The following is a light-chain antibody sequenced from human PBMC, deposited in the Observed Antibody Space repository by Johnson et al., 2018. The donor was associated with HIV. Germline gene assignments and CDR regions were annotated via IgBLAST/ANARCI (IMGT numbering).Light chain of an antibody. V-gene: IGLV1-51*01. J-gene: IGLJ1*01. CDR1: SSNIGNNY. CDR2: DNN. CDR3: LAWDGSLSAGV. Sequence: QSVLTQPPSVSAAPGQKVTISCSGTSSNIGNNYVSWYQHLPGTAPKVLIYDNNNRPSGIPDRFSASKSGTSATLGLTGLWPEDEADYFCLAWDGSLSAGVFGTGTKFTVL.